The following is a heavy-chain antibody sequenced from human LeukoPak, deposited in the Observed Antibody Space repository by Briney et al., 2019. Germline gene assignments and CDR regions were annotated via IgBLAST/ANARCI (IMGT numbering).Heavy chain of an antibody. CDR2: IKQDGSEK. D-gene: IGHD3-3*01. CDR3: ARVAPFGAFDI. V-gene: IGHV3-7*01. J-gene: IGHJ3*02. CDR1: GFTFSSYW. Sequence: GGSLRLSCAASGFTFSSYWMSWVRQAPGKGLEWVANIKQDGSEKHYVDSVKGRFTISRDNAKNSLYLQMNSLRAEDTAVYCCARVAPFGAFDIWGQGTMVTVSS.